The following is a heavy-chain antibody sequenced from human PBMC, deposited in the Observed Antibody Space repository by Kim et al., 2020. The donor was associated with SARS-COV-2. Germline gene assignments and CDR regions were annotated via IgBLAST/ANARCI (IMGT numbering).Heavy chain of an antibody. Sequence: ASVKVSCKASGYTFTSYGISWVRQAPGQGLEWMGWISAYNGNTNYAQKLQGRVTMTTDTSTSTAYMELRSLRSDDTAVYYCARDRDPAQLRYFDWLLWDWGQGTLVTVSS. CDR3: ARDRDPAQLRYFDWLLWD. J-gene: IGHJ4*02. V-gene: IGHV1-18*01. D-gene: IGHD3-9*01. CDR1: GYTFTSYG. CDR2: ISAYNGNT.